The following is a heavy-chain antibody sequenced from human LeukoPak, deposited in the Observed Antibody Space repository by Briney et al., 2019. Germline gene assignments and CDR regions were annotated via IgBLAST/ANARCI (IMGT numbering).Heavy chain of an antibody. V-gene: IGHV4-34*01. CDR3: ARDRGTWNDDGFDY. Sequence: SETLSLTCTVSGGSFSSYYWSWIRQPPGKGLEWIGEINHSGSTNYNPSLKSRVTISLDTSKSQFSLILTSVTAADTAVYYCARDRGTWNDDGFDYWGQGTLVTVSS. D-gene: IGHD1-1*01. J-gene: IGHJ4*02. CDR2: INHSGST. CDR1: GGSFSSYY.